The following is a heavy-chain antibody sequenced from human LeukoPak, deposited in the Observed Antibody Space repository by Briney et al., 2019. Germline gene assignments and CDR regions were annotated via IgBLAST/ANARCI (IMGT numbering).Heavy chain of an antibody. J-gene: IGHJ4*02. CDR2: INPNSGGT. Sequence: ASVKVSCKASGYTFTGYYMHRVRQAPGQGLEWMGWINPNSGGTNYAQKFQGRVTMTRDTSISTAYMELSRLRPDDTAVYYCAREHSYYYDSSGYDHWGQGTLVTVSS. CDR1: GYTFTGYY. D-gene: IGHD3-22*01. CDR3: AREHSYYYDSSGYDH. V-gene: IGHV1-2*02.